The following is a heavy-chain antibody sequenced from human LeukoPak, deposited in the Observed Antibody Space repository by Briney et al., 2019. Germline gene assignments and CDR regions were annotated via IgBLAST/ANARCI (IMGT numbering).Heavy chain of an antibody. Sequence: GGSLRLSCAASGFTFDDYAMHWVRQAPGKGLEWVSGISWNSVGVGYADSVKGRFTISRDNAKNSLYLQINSLRAEDTALYYCAKGVGGSRRFFGDQGTDYWGLGTLVTVSS. D-gene: IGHD1-26*01. J-gene: IGHJ4*02. CDR1: GFTFDDYA. CDR2: ISWNSVGV. V-gene: IGHV3-9*01. CDR3: AKGVGGSRRFFGDQGTDY.